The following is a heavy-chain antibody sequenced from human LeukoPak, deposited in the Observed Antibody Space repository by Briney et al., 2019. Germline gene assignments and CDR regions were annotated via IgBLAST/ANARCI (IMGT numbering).Heavy chain of an antibody. CDR2: INHSGST. V-gene: IGHV4-34*01. J-gene: IGHJ5*02. CDR3: ARRKRLYDSSGYFDP. Sequence: SETLSLTCAVYGGSFSGYYWSWIRQPPGKGLEWIGEINHSGSTNFNPSLKSRVTISVDTSKNQFSLKLSSVTAADTAVYYCARRKRLYDSSGYFDPWGQGTLVTVSS. CDR1: GGSFSGYY. D-gene: IGHD3-22*01.